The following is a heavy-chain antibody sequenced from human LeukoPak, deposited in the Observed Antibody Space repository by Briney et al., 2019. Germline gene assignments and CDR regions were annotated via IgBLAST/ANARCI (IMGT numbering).Heavy chain of an antibody. J-gene: IGHJ4*02. V-gene: IGHV3-7*03. CDR2: IKRDGSEK. CDR1: GFTFSSYW. D-gene: IGHD3-3*01. Sequence: GGSLRLSCAASGFTFSSYWMSWVRQAPGKGLEWVANIKRDGSEKYYVDSVKGRFTISRDNAKNSLYLQMNSLRAEDTAVYYCARTFHYDFWSGYYPKYYFDYWGQGTLVTVSS. CDR3: ARTFHYDFWSGYYPKYYFDY.